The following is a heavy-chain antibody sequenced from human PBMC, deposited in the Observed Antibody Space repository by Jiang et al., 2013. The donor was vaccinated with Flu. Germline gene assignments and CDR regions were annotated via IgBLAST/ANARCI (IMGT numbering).Heavy chain of an antibody. V-gene: IGHV4-59*01. D-gene: IGHD4-17*01. CDR2: VYYTGRT. CDR3: ARDQSDYGADDAFDV. J-gene: IGHJ3*01. CDR1: GGSMSSYY. Sequence: TLSLTCKVSGGSMSSYYWTWIRQPPGKGLEWIGYVYYTGRTNYNPSLKSRVTMSIDMSKSQFSLSLSSVTAADTAVYYCARDQSDYGADDAFDVWGQGTMVTVSS.